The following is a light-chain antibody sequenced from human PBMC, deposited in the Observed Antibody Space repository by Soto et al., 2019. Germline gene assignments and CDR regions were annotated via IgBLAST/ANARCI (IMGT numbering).Light chain of an antibody. CDR3: HQSYNTPLT. Sequence: DIQMTQSPSSLSASVGDRVTITCRASQSISNYLNWYQQKPGKAAKLLIYAASSLQSGVPSRFSGSGSGTDFTLTISSLQPEDFATYYCHQSYNTPLTFGGGTKVEIK. V-gene: IGKV1-39*01. CDR1: QSISNY. CDR2: AAS. J-gene: IGKJ4*01.